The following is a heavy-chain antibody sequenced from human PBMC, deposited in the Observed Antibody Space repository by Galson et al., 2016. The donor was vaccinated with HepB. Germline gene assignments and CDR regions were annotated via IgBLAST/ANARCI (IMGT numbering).Heavy chain of an antibody. CDR3: TGGWQAAWLQGQNVLDY. CDR2: ISSGSNYI. V-gene: IGHV3-21*01. Sequence: SLRLSCAASGFAFTTYSMNWVRQAHGKGLEWVSSISSGSNYIYYAASVKGRFTISRDNARKSLSLQMSSLRADDTATYYCTGGWQAAWLQGQNVLDYWGPGTVVTVSS. D-gene: IGHD5-24*01. CDR1: GFAFTTYS. J-gene: IGHJ4*02.